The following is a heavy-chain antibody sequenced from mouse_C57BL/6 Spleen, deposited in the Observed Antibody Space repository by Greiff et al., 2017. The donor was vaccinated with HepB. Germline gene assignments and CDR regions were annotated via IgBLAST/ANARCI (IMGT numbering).Heavy chain of an antibody. CDR2: ISSGGDYI. V-gene: IGHV5-9-1*02. CDR1: GFTFSSYA. Sequence: DVMLVESGEGLVKPGGSLKLSCAASGFTFSSYAMSWVRQTPEKRLEWVAYISSGGDYIYYADTVKGRFTISRDNARNTLYLQMSSLKSEDTAMYYCTRVDSSGYAMDYWGQGTSVTVSS. D-gene: IGHD3-2*02. J-gene: IGHJ4*01. CDR3: TRVDSSGYAMDY.